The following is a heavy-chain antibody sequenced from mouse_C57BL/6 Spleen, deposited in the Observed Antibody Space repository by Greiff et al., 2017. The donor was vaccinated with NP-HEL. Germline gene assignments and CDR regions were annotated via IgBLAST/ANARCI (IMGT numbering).Heavy chain of an antibody. CDR2: ISYDGSN. CDR1: GYSITSGYY. V-gene: IGHV3-6*01. Sequence: VQLQQSGPGLVKPSQSLSLTCSVTGYSITSGYYWNWIRQFPGNKLEWMGYISYDGSNNYNPSLKNRISITRDTSKNQFFLKLNSVTTEDTATYYCAARGVFAYWGQGTLVTVSA. CDR3: AARGVFAY. J-gene: IGHJ3*01.